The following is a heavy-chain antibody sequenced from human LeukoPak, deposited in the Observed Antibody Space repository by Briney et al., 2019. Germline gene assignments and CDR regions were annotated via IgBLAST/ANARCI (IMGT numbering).Heavy chain of an antibody. V-gene: IGHV3-53*01. CDR3: ARAEMSTILPFDY. CDR1: GFTVSSNY. D-gene: IGHD5-24*01. J-gene: IGHJ4*02. Sequence: TGGSLRLSCAASGFTVSSNYMTWVRQAPGKGLEWVSVIYSGGGTLYADSVKGRFTISRDKSKNTVYLQMNSLRVEDTAVYYCARAEMSTILPFDYWGQGALVTVSS. CDR2: IYSGGGT.